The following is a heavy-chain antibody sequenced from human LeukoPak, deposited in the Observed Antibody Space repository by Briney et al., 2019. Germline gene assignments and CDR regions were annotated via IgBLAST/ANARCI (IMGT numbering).Heavy chain of an antibody. CDR2: IYYSGST. J-gene: IGHJ4*02. V-gene: IGHV4-59*01. CDR3: ARYVWGSYPTFEDY. Sequence: PSETLSLTCTVSGGSISSYYWSWIRPPPGKGLEWIGYIYYSGSTNYNPSLKSRVTISVDTSKNQFSLKLSSVTAADTAVYYCARYVWGSYPTFEDYWGQGTLVTVSS. CDR1: GGSISSYY. D-gene: IGHD3-16*02.